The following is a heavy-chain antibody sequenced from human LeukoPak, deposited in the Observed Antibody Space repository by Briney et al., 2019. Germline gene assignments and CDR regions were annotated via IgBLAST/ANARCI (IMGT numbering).Heavy chain of an antibody. D-gene: IGHD3-16*02. CDR1: GDSISSSGYY. CDR3: ARVEYDYVWGSYRPAHFDY. Sequence: SETLSLTCTVSGDSISSSGYYWGWIRQPPGKGLEWIGSIYHSGSTYYNPSLKSRVTISVDTSKNQFSLKLSSVTAADTAVYYCARVEYDYVWGSYRPAHFDYWGQGTLVTVSS. V-gene: IGHV4-39*07. CDR2: IYHSGST. J-gene: IGHJ4*02.